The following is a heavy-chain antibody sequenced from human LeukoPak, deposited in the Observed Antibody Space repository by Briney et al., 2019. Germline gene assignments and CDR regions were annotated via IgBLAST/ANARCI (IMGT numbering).Heavy chain of an antibody. CDR1: GYTFTGYY. Sequence: ASVKVSCKASGYTFTGYYMHWVRQAPGQGLEWMGWINPNSGGTNYAQKFQGRVTMTRDTSISTAYMELRSLRSDDTAVYYCARSVGGIEYWFDPWGQGTLVTVSS. CDR3: ARSVGGIEYWFDP. V-gene: IGHV1-2*02. D-gene: IGHD5-12*01. CDR2: INPNSGGT. J-gene: IGHJ5*02.